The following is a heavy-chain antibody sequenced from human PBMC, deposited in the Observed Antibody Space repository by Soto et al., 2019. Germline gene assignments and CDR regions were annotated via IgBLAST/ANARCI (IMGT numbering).Heavy chain of an antibody. CDR1: GFTFNGAW. V-gene: IGHV3-15*07. D-gene: IGHD2-21*01. CDR3: RADLPDWVAYAFDY. Sequence: GGSLRLSCTASGFTFNGAWMNWVRQAPVNGLKFVGRVKSEFDGWSIDYSAPVRGIFSISIDCSISTVYLRINSLIAEDSAMYYCRADLPDWVAYAFDYWGQGALVTVSS. J-gene: IGHJ4*02. CDR2: VKSEFDGWSI.